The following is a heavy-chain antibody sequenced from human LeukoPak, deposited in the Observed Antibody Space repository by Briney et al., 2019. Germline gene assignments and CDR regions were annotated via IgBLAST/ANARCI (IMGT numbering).Heavy chain of an antibody. D-gene: IGHD3-3*01. CDR2: IKSKTDGGTT. J-gene: IGHJ4*02. CDR3: TTVQPEWLPDY. CDR1: GFTFSNAW. V-gene: IGHV3-15*01. Sequence: GGSLRLSCAASGFTFSNAWMSWVRQAPGKGLEWDGRIKSKTDGGTTDYAAPVKGRFTISRDDSKNTLYLQMNSLKTEDTAVYYCTTVQPEWLPDYLGQGTLVTVSS.